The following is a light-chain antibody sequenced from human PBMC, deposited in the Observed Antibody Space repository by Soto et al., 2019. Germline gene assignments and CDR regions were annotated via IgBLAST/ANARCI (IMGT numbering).Light chain of an antibody. Sequence: ESWLTQSPATLSLSPGERATLSWRASQSVVTSLAWYQQKPGQAPRLLIYDASYRATGVPTRLSGSGSGTDLTITISSLENEDFAVYYCQQRSNWTLTFGGGTKVDIK. CDR2: DAS. CDR3: QQRSNWTLT. CDR1: QSVVTS. V-gene: IGKV3-11*01. J-gene: IGKJ4*01.